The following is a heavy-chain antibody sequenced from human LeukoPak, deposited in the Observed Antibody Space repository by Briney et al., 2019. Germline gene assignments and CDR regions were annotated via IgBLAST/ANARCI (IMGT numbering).Heavy chain of an antibody. J-gene: IGHJ6*03. CDR1: GGSISSGSYY. CDR2: IYTSGST. Sequence: SETLSLTCTVSGGSISSGSYYWSWIRQPAGKGLEWIGRIYTSGSTNYNPSLKSRVTISVDRSKNQFSLKLSSVTAADTAIYYCARESPDYYYSYYMDVWGKGATVTVSS. V-gene: IGHV4-61*02. CDR3: ARESPDYYYSYYMDV.